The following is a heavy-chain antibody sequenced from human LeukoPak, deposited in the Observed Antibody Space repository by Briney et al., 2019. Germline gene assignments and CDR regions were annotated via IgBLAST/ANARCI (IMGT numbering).Heavy chain of an antibody. Sequence: PRESLKISGKGSGYRFTIYWIGWVRQMPGKGLEWMGIIYPGDSDTTYSPSFQGQVTHSADKSISTAYLQWSSLKASDTAMYYCARPQWLGKAEGSFQHWGQGTLATVSS. CDR3: ARPQWLGKAEGSFQH. J-gene: IGHJ1*01. CDR2: IYPGDSDT. D-gene: IGHD6-19*01. V-gene: IGHV5-51*01. CDR1: GYRFTIYW.